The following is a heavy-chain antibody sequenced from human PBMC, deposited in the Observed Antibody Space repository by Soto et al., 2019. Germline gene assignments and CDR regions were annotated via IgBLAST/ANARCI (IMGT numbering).Heavy chain of an antibody. Sequence: PAETLSLTCTVSGGSISSYYWSWLRQRPGKGLEWIGYIYYSGSTNYNPSLKSRVTISVDTSKNQFSLKLSSVTAADTAVYYCARHVNYDFWSGSRPSYYYYYMDAWGKGTTVTVSS. V-gene: IGHV4-59*08. CDR3: ARHVNYDFWSGSRPSYYYYYMDA. D-gene: IGHD3-3*01. CDR1: GGSISSYY. CDR2: IYYSGST. J-gene: IGHJ6*03.